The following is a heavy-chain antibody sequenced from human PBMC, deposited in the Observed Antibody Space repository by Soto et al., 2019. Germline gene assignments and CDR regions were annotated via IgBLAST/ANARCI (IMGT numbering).Heavy chain of an antibody. CDR3: ARDGGDIVLVPAAISDYYYYGMDV. CDR1: GITFSSYG. CDR2: IWYDGIIK. V-gene: IGHV3-33*01. J-gene: IGHJ6*02. Sequence: PGGPLRLSCEASGITFSSYGMHWVRQAPGKGLEWVAVIWYDGIIKHHADSVKGRFTISRDNSKNTLYLQMNSLRAEDTAVYYCARDGGDIVLVPAAISDYYYYGMDVWGQGTTVTVSS. D-gene: IGHD2-2*02.